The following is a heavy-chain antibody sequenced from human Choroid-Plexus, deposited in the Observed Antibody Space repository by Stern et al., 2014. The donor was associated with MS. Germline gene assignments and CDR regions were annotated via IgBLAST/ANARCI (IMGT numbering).Heavy chain of an antibody. CDR3: AKDRQYLTYFFDH. J-gene: IGHJ5*02. D-gene: IGHD2/OR15-2a*01. Sequence: VQLVQSGGGVVQPGRPLRLSCVASGFTFGSCAMHWVRQAPGKGLERVAGVSYDGSNKYYADSVKGRFTISRDNSQNTLYMQMSSLRPEDTAVYYCAKDRQYLTYFFDHWGQGSLVTVYS. CDR1: GFTFGSCA. V-gene: IGHV3-30*18. CDR2: VSYDGSNK.